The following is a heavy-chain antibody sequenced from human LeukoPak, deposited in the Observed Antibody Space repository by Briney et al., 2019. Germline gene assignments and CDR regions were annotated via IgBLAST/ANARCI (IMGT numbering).Heavy chain of an antibody. V-gene: IGHV4-59*02. CDR3: VTYPNCSENSCFTNWFDP. J-gene: IGHJ5*02. CDR2: IYYTGRT. CDR1: GGSVSSHY. D-gene: IGHD2-2*01. Sequence: PSETLSLTCSVSGGSVSSHYWSWIRQPPGKGLQWIGYIYYTGRTNYNPSLKSRVSISVDTSKNQFSLKLSSMTAADTAVYYCVTYPNCSENSCFTNWFDPWGRGTLVTVSS.